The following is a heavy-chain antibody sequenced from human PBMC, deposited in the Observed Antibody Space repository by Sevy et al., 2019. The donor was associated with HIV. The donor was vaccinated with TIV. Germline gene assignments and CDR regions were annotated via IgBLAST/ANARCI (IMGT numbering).Heavy chain of an antibody. D-gene: IGHD5-18*01. CDR1: GFTFSSYG. CDR3: AKEFGYSYGLYYYYMDV. Sequence: GGSLRLSCAASGFTFSSYGMHWVRQAPGKGLEWVAVIWYDGSNKYYADSVKGRFTISRDNSKNTLYLQMNSLRAEDTAVYYCAKEFGYSYGLYYYYMDVWGKGTTVTVSS. CDR2: IWYDGSNK. J-gene: IGHJ6*03. V-gene: IGHV3-33*06.